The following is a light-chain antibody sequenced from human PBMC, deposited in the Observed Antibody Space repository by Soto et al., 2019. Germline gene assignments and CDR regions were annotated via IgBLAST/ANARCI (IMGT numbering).Light chain of an antibody. J-gene: IGKJ4*01. V-gene: IGKV1-5*01. CDR3: QQYRSYPVT. CDR1: ETINIW. CDR2: DVS. Sequence: DIQMTQSPSTLSASVGDRVTVTCRASETINIWLAWYQQKPGQAPKLLIYDVSSLESGVPSTFSGRGSGTEFTLTISCLQPDDYETYYCQQYRSYPVTFGGGTKVDNK.